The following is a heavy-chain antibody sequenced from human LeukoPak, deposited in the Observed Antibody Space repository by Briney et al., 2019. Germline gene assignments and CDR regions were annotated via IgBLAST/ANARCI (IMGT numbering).Heavy chain of an antibody. CDR3: ARAAYSRYSSRWYGIAY. J-gene: IGHJ4*02. CDR2: IDPSGGST. Sequence: ASVKVSCKASGYTFTSYYMHWVGQAPGQGREWMGIIDPSGGSTSYAQKFQGRVTMTRDTSTSTVYMELSSLRTEDPGAYYSARAAYSRYSSRWYGIAYWGQGPLVTVSS. D-gene: IGHD6-13*01. CDR1: GYTFTSYY. V-gene: IGHV1-46*01.